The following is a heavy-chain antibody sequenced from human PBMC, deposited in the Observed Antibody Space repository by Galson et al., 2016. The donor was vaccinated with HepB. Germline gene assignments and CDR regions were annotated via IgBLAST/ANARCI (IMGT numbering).Heavy chain of an antibody. D-gene: IGHD2-15*01. J-gene: IGHJ4*02. V-gene: IGHV3-74*01. CDR3: IRENGYCTRGRCYSYFDY. CDR2: IGTDGRS. Sequence: SLRLSCAASGFTFSTYWMHWVRQAPGKGLEWVSRIGTDGRSNYADSVKGRFTISRDNSKNTLYLQLAGLRGEDTAVYYCIRENGYCTRGRCYSYFDYWGQGTLVTVSS. CDR1: GFTFSTYW.